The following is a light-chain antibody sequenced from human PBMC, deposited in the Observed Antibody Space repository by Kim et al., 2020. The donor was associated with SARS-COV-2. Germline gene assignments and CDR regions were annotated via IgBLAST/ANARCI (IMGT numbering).Light chain of an antibody. CDR1: GSNIGSNS. CDR3: SVWDGSLNGAI. V-gene: IGLV1-44*01. CDR2: GYN. Sequence: QSVLTRPPSASGTPGQTVTISCSRSGSNIGSNSINWYQQLPGTAPKLLIFGYNQRPSGIPDRFSGSMSGASASLAISGLQSEDAADYYCSVWDGSLNGAIFGGGTQLTVL. J-gene: IGLJ2*01.